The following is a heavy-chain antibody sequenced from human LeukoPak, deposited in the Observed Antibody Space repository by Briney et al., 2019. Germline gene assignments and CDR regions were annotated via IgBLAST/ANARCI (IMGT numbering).Heavy chain of an antibody. CDR3: ARLTREIRVYYYYMDV. J-gene: IGHJ6*03. Sequence: SETLSLTCAVYGGSFSGYYWSWIRQSPGKGLEWIGEINHSGSTNYNPSLKSRVTISVDTSKNQFSLKLSSVTAADTAVYYCARLTREIRVYYYYMDVWGKGTTVTVSS. CDR1: GGSFSGYY. D-gene: IGHD1-26*01. V-gene: IGHV4-34*01. CDR2: INHSGST.